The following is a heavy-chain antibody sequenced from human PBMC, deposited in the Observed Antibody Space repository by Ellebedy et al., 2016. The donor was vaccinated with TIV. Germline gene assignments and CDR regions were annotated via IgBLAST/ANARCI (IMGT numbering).Heavy chain of an antibody. CDR3: AKDMGCSGGGCPFDY. CDR1: GFTFSNYA. D-gene: IGHD2-15*01. CDR2: VSGVGGAT. J-gene: IGHJ4*02. V-gene: IGHV3-23*01. Sequence: GGSLRLSCVASGFTFSNYAMSWVRQAPGKGLEWVSGVSGVGGATSYYADSVKGRFTISRDNSKNTLYLQMNSLRVEDTALYYCAKDMGCSGGGCPFDYWGQGTLITVSS.